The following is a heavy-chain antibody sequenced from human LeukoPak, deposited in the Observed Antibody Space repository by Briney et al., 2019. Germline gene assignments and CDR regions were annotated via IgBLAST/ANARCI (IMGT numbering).Heavy chain of an antibody. J-gene: IGHJ4*02. V-gene: IGHV4-39*07. CDR3: AGGVVAGRDY. CDR2: IYYSGST. Sequence: SETLSLTCTVSGGSISSSSYYWGWIRQPPGKGLEWIGSIYYSGSTYYNPSLKSRVTISVDTSKNQFSLKLSSVTAADTAVYYCAGGVVAGRDYWGQGTLVTVSS. CDR1: GGSISSSSYY. D-gene: IGHD6-19*01.